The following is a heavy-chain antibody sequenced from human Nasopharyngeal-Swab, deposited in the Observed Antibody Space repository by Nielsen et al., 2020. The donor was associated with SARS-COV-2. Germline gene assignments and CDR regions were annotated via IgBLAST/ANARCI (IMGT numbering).Heavy chain of an antibody. D-gene: IGHD2-21*02. CDR1: GFTFSSYA. CDR2: ISGSGGST. V-gene: IGHV3-23*01. CDR3: AKRIQDFYCFDY. J-gene: IGHJ4*02. Sequence: GGSLRLSCAASGFTFSSYAMSWVRQAPGKGLEWVSAISGSGGSTYYADSVKGRFTTSRDNPKNTLYLQMNSLRAEDTAVYYCAKRIQDFYCFDYWGQGTLVTVSS.